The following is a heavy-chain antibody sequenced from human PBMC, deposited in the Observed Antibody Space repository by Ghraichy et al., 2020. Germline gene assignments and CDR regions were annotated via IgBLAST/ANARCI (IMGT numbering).Heavy chain of an antibody. D-gene: IGHD2-15*01. J-gene: IGHJ6*02. CDR2: IWYDGSNK. Sequence: GESLNISCAASGFTFSSYGMHWVRHAPGKGLEWVAVIWYDGSNKYYADSVKGRFTISRDNSKNTLYLQMNSLSAEDTAVYYCAKVIWGGGSVYYYYGMDVWGQGTTVTVSS. CDR3: AKVIWGGGSVYYYYGMDV. V-gene: IGHV3-33*06. CDR1: GFTFSSYG.